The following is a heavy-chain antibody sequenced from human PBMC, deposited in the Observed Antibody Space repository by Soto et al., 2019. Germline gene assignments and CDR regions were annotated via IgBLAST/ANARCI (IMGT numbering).Heavy chain of an antibody. D-gene: IGHD5-12*01. Sequence: SETLSLTCTVSGGSISSGGYYWSWIRQHPGKGLEWIGYIYYSGSTYYNPSLKSRVTISVDTSKNQFSLKLSSVTAADTAVYYCARRSIVATIWNYFDYWGQGTLVTVSS. CDR1: GGSISSGGYY. CDR2: IYYSGST. J-gene: IGHJ4*02. CDR3: ARRSIVATIWNYFDY. V-gene: IGHV4-39*01.